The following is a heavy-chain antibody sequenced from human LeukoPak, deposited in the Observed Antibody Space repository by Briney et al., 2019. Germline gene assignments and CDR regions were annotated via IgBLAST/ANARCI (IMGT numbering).Heavy chain of an antibody. Sequence: SETLSLTCAVYGGSFSGYYWSWIRQPPGKGLEWIGEINHSGSTNYNPSLKSRVTTSVDTSKNQFSLKLSSVTAADTAVYYCARRGGTTYYYDSSGYYFSLQKAYFDYWGQGTLVTVSS. J-gene: IGHJ4*02. V-gene: IGHV4-34*01. CDR2: INHSGST. D-gene: IGHD3-22*01. CDR3: ARRGGTTYYYDSSGYYFSLQKAYFDY. CDR1: GGSFSGYY.